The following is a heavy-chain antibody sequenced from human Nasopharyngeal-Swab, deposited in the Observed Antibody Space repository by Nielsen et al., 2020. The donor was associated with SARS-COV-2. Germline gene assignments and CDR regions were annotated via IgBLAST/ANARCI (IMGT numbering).Heavy chain of an antibody. CDR1: GGSVSNYY. V-gene: IGHV4-59*08. CDR3: ASGGGEGPYYYYYGMDV. Sequence: SETLSLTCTVSGGSVSNYYWSWIRQPPGKGLEWIAYIYYSGSTNYNPSLKSRVTISVDTSKNQFSLKLSSVTAADTAVYYCASGGGEGPYYYYYGMDVWGQGTTVTVSS. J-gene: IGHJ6*02. D-gene: IGHD2-21*01. CDR2: IYYSGST.